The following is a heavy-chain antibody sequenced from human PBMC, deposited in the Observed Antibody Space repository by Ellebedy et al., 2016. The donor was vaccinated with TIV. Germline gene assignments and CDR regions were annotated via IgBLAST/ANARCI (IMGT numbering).Heavy chain of an antibody. Sequence: GGSLRLSCAASGFTFSSFAMMWVRQAPGKGLEWVAVISYDGSNSHYADSVKGRFTISRDNSKNTQYLQMNSLRAEDTAVYYCAREIDSPDAYCSGESCYPDYWGQGTLVTVSS. V-gene: IGHV3-30*03. CDR3: AREIDSPDAYCSGESCYPDY. D-gene: IGHD2-15*01. CDR2: ISYDGSNS. J-gene: IGHJ4*02. CDR1: GFTFSSFA.